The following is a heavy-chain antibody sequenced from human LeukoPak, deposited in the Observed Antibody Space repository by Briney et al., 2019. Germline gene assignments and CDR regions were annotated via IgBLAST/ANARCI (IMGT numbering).Heavy chain of an antibody. CDR2: INPNSVGT. J-gene: IGHJ4*02. V-gene: IGHV1-2*02. D-gene: IGHD6-19*01. Sequence: ASVKGSCTASGYTFTGNYMHRVRQAPGQGLEWMGWINPNSVGTNSAQKFSGRVTMTRDTSISTAYMELSRLRSDDTAVYYCARDRVLAVAGTLLSYWGQGTLVTVYS. CDR3: ARDRVLAVAGTLLSY. CDR1: GYTFTGNY.